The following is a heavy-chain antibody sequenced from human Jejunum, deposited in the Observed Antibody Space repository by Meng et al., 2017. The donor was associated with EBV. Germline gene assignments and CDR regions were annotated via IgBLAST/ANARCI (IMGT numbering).Heavy chain of an antibody. CDR2: INPNDGST. J-gene: IGHJ5*02. CDR1: GYTFTGHW. V-gene: IGHV1-46*01. CDR3: ARDISSSTGWWLDP. Sequence: QVQLVQYGAEVKKPGVSVKVSCKTSGYTFTGHWVHWVRQAPGQGLEWMGIINPNDGSTSHAQKFQGRVTMTRDTSTSRVYMELSSLTSEDTAVYYCARDISSSTGWWLDPWGQGTLVTVSS. D-gene: IGHD2-2*01.